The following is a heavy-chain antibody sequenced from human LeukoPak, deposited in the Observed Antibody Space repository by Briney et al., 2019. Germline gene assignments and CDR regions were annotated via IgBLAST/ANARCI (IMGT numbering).Heavy chain of an antibody. CDR1: GGSFSGYY. CDR2: INHSGST. D-gene: IGHD2-2*02. Sequence: SETLSLTCAVYGGSFSGYYWSWIRQPPGKGLEWIGEINHSGSTNYNPSLKSRVTISVDTSKNQFSLKLSSVTAADTAVYYCARERYCSSTSCYTRYYYYYYGMDVWGQGTTVTVSS. J-gene: IGHJ6*02. CDR3: ARERYCSSTSCYTRYYYYYYGMDV. V-gene: IGHV4-34*01.